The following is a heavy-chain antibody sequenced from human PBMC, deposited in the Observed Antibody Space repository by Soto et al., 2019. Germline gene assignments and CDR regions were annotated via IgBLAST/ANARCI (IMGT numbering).Heavy chain of an antibody. D-gene: IGHD3-22*01. CDR3: ASAPFPPDNTGFDY. CDR2: ITNGGTDT. Sequence: GGSLRLSCATSGFTFSSYTMKWVRQAPGKGLEWVSSITNGGTDTYYADSLKGRFTISRDNAKNSLYLQMNSLRAEDTAVYYCASAPFPPDNTGFDYWGQGTLVTVSS. CDR1: GFTFSSYT. V-gene: IGHV3-21*01. J-gene: IGHJ4*02.